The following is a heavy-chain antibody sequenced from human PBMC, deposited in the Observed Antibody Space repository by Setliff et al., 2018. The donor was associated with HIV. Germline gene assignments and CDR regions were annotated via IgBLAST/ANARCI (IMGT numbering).Heavy chain of an antibody. V-gene: IGHV4-39*01. CDR2: FYYSGTT. CDR3: ARFVLAWFDFSTGAVEVTDPYAFDF. J-gene: IGHJ4*02. Sequence: TSETLSLTCAVSGASITTNSYYWGWIRQTPEKGLEWIGDFYYSGTTYYNPSLKSRATISVDTSQNQFSLRLSSVTAADTAVYHCARFVLAWFDFSTGAVEVTDPYAFDFWGQGIPVTVSS. D-gene: IGHD2-21*02. CDR1: GASITTNSYY.